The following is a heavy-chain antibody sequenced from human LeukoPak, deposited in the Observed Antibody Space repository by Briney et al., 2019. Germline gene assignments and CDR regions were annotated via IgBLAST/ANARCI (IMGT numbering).Heavy chain of an antibody. D-gene: IGHD3-3*01. Sequence: PGGSLRVSCAASGFTFSSYEMNWVRQAPGKGLEWVSYISSSGSTIYYADSVKGRFTISRDNAKNSLYLQMNSLRAEDTAVYYCARAGRFLEWLSSSYYYYMDVWGKGTTVTVSS. CDR2: ISSSGSTI. CDR3: ARAGRFLEWLSSSYYYYMDV. CDR1: GFTFSSYE. J-gene: IGHJ6*03. V-gene: IGHV3-48*03.